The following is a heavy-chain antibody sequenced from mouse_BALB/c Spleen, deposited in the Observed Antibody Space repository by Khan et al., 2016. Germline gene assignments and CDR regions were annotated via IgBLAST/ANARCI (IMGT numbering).Heavy chain of an antibody. CDR2: INPDSSTI. Sequence: EVELVESGGGLVQPGGSLKLSCAASGFDFSRYWMSWVRQAPGKGLEWIGEINPDSSTINYTPSLKDKFIISRDNANNTLYLQMSKVRSEDTALYFCARLHYYGYMNYWGQGTTLTVSS. J-gene: IGHJ2*01. D-gene: IGHD1-2*01. V-gene: IGHV4-1*02. CDR1: GFDFSRYW. CDR3: ARLHYYGYMNY.